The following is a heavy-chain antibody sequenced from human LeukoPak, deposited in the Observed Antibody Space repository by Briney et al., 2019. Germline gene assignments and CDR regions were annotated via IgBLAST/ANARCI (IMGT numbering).Heavy chain of an antibody. CDR3: ARDGGSYGDYEEEWGYFDY. J-gene: IGHJ4*02. Sequence: PGGSLRLSCAASGFTFSSYAMHWVRQAPGKGLEWVAVISYDGSNKYYADSVKGRFTISRDNSKNTLYLQMNSLRAEDTAVYYCARDGGSYGDYEEEWGYFDYWGQGTLVTVSS. V-gene: IGHV3-30-3*01. CDR2: ISYDGSNK. CDR1: GFTFSSYA. D-gene: IGHD4-17*01.